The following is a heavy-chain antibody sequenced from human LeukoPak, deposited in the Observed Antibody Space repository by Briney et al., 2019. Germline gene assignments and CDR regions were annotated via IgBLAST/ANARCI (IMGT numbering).Heavy chain of an antibody. D-gene: IGHD6-19*01. CDR3: ARDKGHHRIAVAGIDY. Sequence: SETLSLTCAVYGGSFSGYYWSWIRQPPGKGLEWIGEINHSGSTNYNPSLKSRVTISVDTSKNQFSLKLSSVTAADTAVYYCARDKGHHRIAVAGIDYWGQGTLVTVSS. J-gene: IGHJ4*02. V-gene: IGHV4-34*01. CDR1: GGSFSGYY. CDR2: INHSGST.